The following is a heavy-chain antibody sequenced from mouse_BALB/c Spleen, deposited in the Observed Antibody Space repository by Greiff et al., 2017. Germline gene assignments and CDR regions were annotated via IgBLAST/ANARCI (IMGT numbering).Heavy chain of an antibody. D-gene: IGHD4-1*02. CDR2: ISSGSSTI. CDR3: ARYPTGYYAMDY. J-gene: IGHJ4*01. CDR1: GFTFSSFG. Sequence: EVQGVESGGGLVQPGGSRKLSCAASGFTFSSFGMHWVRQAPEKGLEWVAYISSGSSTIYYADTVKGRFTISRDNPKNTLFLQMTSLRSEDTAMYYCARYPTGYYAMDYWGQGTSVTVSS. V-gene: IGHV5-17*02.